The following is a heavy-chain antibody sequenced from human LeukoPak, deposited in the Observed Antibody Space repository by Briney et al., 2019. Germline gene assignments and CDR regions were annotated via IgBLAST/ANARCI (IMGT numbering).Heavy chain of an antibody. CDR2: INPNSGGT. D-gene: IGHD5-12*01. Sequence: GASVKVSCKASGYTFTGYYMHWVRQAPGQGLEWVGWINPNSGGTNYAQKFQGRVTMTRDTSISTAYMELSRLRSDDTAVYYCARAGYSGYDFIDYWGQGTLVTVSS. CDR3: ARAGYSGYDFIDY. CDR1: GYTFTGYY. V-gene: IGHV1-2*02. J-gene: IGHJ4*02.